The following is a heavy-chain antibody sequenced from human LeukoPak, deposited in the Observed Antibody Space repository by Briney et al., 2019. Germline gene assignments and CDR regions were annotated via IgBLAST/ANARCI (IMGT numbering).Heavy chain of an antibody. CDR2: ISYDGSIK. J-gene: IGHJ4*02. Sequence: PGRSLRLSCAASGFTFSSYAMHWVRQAPGKGLDWVAIISYDGSIKYYADSVKGRFTISRDNSKNTLYLQMNSLRADDTAIYFCARDMSEKYSVDYWGQGTLVTVSS. CDR1: GFTFSSYA. CDR3: ARDMSEKYSVDY. V-gene: IGHV3-30-3*01. D-gene: IGHD2-15*01.